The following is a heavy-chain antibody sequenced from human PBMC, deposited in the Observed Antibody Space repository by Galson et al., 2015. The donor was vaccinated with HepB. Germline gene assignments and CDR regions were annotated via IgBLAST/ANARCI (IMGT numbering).Heavy chain of an antibody. V-gene: IGHV3-73*01. CDR1: GFTFSGSA. J-gene: IGHJ4*02. Sequence: SLRLSCAASGFTFSGSAINWVRQASGRGPEWIGHIRSKATNYAALYVPSLQGRFTISSDDSKNMAYLHMRSLKTDDTAVYYCVRSGDFSGYSSRWGQGTLVTVSS. D-gene: IGHD6-13*01. CDR2: IRSKATNYAA. CDR3: VRSGDFSGYSSR.